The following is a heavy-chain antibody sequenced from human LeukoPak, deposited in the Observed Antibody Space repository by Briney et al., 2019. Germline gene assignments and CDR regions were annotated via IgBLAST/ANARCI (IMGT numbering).Heavy chain of an antibody. V-gene: IGHV3-21*01. CDR2: ISSSSSYI. CDR1: GFTFSSYS. Sequence: PGGSLRLSCAASGFTFSSYSMNWVRQAPGKGLEWVSSISSSSSYIYYADSVKGRFTISRDNAKNSLYLQMNSLRAEDTAVYYCARGGDYDEYFDYWGQGTLVTVSS. CDR3: ARGGDYDEYFDY. D-gene: IGHD4-17*01. J-gene: IGHJ4*02.